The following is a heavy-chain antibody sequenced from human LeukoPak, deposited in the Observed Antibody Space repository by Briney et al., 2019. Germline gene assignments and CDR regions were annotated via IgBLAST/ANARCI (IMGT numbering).Heavy chain of an antibody. D-gene: IGHD3-10*01. Sequence: SQTLSLTCTVSGGSISSGDYYGSWIRQPPGKGLEWIGYIHDSGSTYYNPSLKSRLAMSVDTSKNQFSLNLSSVTAADTAVYYCARHRGIPLRFDPWGQGTLVTVSS. CDR3: ARHRGIPLRFDP. J-gene: IGHJ5*02. V-gene: IGHV4-30-4*01. CDR2: IHDSGST. CDR1: GGSISSGDYY.